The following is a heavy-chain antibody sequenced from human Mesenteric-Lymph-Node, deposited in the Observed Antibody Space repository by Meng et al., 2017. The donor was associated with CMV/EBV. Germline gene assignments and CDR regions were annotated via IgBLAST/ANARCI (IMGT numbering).Heavy chain of an antibody. CDR2: IYYSGST. Sequence: LRLSCTVSGGSISSGGYYWSWIRQHPGKGLEWIGYIYYSGSTYYNPSLKSRVTISVDTSKNQFSLKLSSVTAADTAVYYCARVGQLLTMDYWGQGTLVTVSS. D-gene: IGHD2-2*01. CDR3: ARVGQLLTMDY. J-gene: IGHJ4*02. V-gene: IGHV4-31*03. CDR1: GGSISSGGYY.